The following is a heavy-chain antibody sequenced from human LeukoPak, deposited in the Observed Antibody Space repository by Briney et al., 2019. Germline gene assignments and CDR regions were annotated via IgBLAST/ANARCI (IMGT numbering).Heavy chain of an antibody. Sequence: GGSLRLSCAASGFTFSNYGMHWVRQAPGRGLDWVAFIPYDGSNKYYADSVRGRVTISRDNSKNTLYLQMNSLRAEDTAVYYYAKDGDYYYYYMDVWGKGTTVTISS. J-gene: IGHJ6*03. CDR3: AKDGDYYYYYMDV. CDR2: IPYDGSNK. D-gene: IGHD3-16*01. V-gene: IGHV3-30*02. CDR1: GFTFSNYG.